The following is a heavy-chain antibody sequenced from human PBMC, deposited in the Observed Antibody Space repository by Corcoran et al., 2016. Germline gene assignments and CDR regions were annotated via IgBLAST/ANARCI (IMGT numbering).Heavy chain of an antibody. CDR1: GFTVSSNY. V-gene: IGHV3-53*01. CDR2: IYSGGST. Sequence: EVQLVESGGGLIQPGGSLRLSCAASGFTVSSNYMSWVRQAPGKGLEWVSVIYSGGSTYYADSVKGRFTISRDNSKTTLYLQMNSLRAEDTAVYYWARAIGGELRQLDYWGQGTLVTVSS. CDR3: ARAIGGELRQLDY. D-gene: IGHD1-26*01. J-gene: IGHJ4*02.